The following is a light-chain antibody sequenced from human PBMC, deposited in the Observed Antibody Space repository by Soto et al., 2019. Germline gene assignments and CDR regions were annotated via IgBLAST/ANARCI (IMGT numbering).Light chain of an antibody. CDR3: HQYKNWPPGP. CDR2: GAS. J-gene: IGKJ5*01. CDR1: QSVSSSY. V-gene: IGKV3-15*01. Sequence: EVVMRPSPATLSVSPGEGAPLSCRARQSVSSSYLAWYQQKPGQAPRLLIYGASTRATGIPARFSGSGSGTEFTLTISSLQSEDFAVYYCHQYKNWPPGPFGQGTRLEI.